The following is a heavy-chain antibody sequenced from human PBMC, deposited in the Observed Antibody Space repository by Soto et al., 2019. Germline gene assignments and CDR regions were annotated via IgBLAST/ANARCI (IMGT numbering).Heavy chain of an antibody. J-gene: IGHJ6*02. D-gene: IGHD2-2*02. V-gene: IGHV4-30-2*01. CDR3: ARVTPATPYYAMDV. CDR1: GGSINGGSYS. CDR2: MYHTGRT. Sequence: QLQLQESGPGLVKPSQTLSLTCVVSGGSINGGSYSWSWIRQPPGKGLEWIGYMYHTGRTYYNPSLSGRATISVDRSKNQFFLSLTSVTAADTAVYYCARVTPATPYYAMDVWGQGTTVTVSS.